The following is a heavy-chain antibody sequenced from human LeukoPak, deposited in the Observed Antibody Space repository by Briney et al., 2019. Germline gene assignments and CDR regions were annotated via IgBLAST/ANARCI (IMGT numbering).Heavy chain of an antibody. CDR3: ARVVKWLPSN. Sequence: PSETLSLTCTVSGYSISSGYYWGWIRPPPGKGLEWIGSIYHSGSTYYNPSLKSRVTISVDTSKNQFSLKLSSVTAADTAVYYCARVVKWLPSNWGQGTLVTVSS. CDR1: GYSISSGYY. CDR2: IYHSGST. D-gene: IGHD5-24*01. V-gene: IGHV4-38-2*02. J-gene: IGHJ4*02.